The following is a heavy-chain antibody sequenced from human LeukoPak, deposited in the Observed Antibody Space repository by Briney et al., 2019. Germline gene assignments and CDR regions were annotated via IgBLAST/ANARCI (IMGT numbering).Heavy chain of an antibody. V-gene: IGHV3-7*03. J-gene: IGHJ4*02. CDR1: GFIFKRYW. D-gene: IGHD3-9*01. CDR3: AKESGWLSRSDY. Sequence: GGSLRLSCGVFGFIFKRYWMSWVRQAPGKGPEWVANIKENGSEEYYVDSVKGRFTISRDNSKNTLYLQMNSLRAEDTAVYFCAKESGWLSRSDYWGQGTLVTVSS. CDR2: IKENGSEE.